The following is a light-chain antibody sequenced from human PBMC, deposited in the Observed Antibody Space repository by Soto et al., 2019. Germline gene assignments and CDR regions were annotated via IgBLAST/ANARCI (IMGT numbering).Light chain of an antibody. J-gene: IGKJ2*01. CDR3: QRNS. CDR1: QSISTNS. V-gene: IGKV3-20*01. CDR2: ATS. Sequence: EIMWTQSPGTLSLSPGERATLSCKASQSISTNSLAWYQQKPGQAPRLLIYATSTRATGIPDRFSGSGSGTDFTLTISRLEPEDFAVYYCQRNSFGQGTRLEFK.